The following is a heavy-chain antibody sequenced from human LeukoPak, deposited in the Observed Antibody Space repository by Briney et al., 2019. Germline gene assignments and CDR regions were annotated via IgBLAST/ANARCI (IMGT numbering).Heavy chain of an antibody. J-gene: IGHJ4*02. CDR2: ITSRVGRT. Sequence: LRGRCLSLARSLAASTLGYDATRSVRHTPGEGLECVSGITSRVGRTYYTHSVKGKSTISRANSNNTLYLQMRSLIAEDAAVFYCGKGDYNGYTFPAFDYWGQGTLVSVSS. CDR3: GKGDYNGYTFPAFDY. V-gene: IGHV3-64D*06. D-gene: IGHD5-12*01. CDR1: ASTLGYDA.